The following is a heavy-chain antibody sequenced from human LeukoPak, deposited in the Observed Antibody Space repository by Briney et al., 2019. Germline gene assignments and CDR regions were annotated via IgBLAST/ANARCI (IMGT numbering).Heavy chain of an antibody. J-gene: IGHJ4*02. D-gene: IGHD4-23*01. Sequence: PSETLSLTCTVSGGSISSYYWSWIRQPPGKGLEWIGYIYNSGSTNHNPSLKSRVTISLDTSKNQFSLKLSSVTAADTAMYYCARAPTTVVTPYYFDYWGQGTLVTVSS. CDR1: GGSISSYY. CDR2: IYNSGST. CDR3: ARAPTTVVTPYYFDY. V-gene: IGHV4-59*01.